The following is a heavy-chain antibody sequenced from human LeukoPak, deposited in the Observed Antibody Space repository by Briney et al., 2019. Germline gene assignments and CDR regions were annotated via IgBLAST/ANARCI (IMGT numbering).Heavy chain of an antibody. D-gene: IGHD2-15*01. J-gene: IGHJ4*02. V-gene: IGHV1-69*05. Sequence: GASVKVSCKASGYTFTGYYMHWVRQAPGQGLEWMGGIIPIFGTANYAQKFQGRVTITTDESTSTAYMELSSLRSEDTAVYYCARDPITPFFVEGVVAATPYFDYWGQGTLVTVSS. CDR1: GYTFTGYY. CDR3: ARDPITPFFVEGVVAATPYFDY. CDR2: IIPIFGTA.